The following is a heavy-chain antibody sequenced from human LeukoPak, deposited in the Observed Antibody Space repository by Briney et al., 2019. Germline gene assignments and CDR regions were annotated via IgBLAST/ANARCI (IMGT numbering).Heavy chain of an antibody. CDR3: ARDQAHYYGSGSFYGMDV. J-gene: IGHJ6*02. CDR2: IYYSGST. D-gene: IGHD3-10*01. V-gene: IGHV4-59*01. Sequence: SETLSLTCTVSGGSISSYYWSWIRQPPGKGLEWIGYIYYSGSTNYNPSLKSRVTISVDTSKNQFSLKLSSVTAADTAVYYCARDQAHYYGSGSFYGMDVWAKGPRSPSP. CDR1: GGSISSYY.